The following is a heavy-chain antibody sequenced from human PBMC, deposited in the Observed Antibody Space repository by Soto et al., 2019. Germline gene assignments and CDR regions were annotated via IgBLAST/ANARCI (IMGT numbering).Heavy chain of an antibody. CDR2: IIPIFGTA. V-gene: IGHV1-69*01. CDR1: GGTFSSYA. Sequence: QVQLVQSGAEVKKPGSSVKVSCKASGGTFSSYAISWVRQAPGQGLEWMGGIIPIFGTANYAQKFQGSVTITADESTSTAYMELSSLRSEDTAVYYCARGDSGYDRASYYYYGMDVWGQGTTVTVSS. D-gene: IGHD5-12*01. CDR3: ARGDSGYDRASYYYYGMDV. J-gene: IGHJ6*02.